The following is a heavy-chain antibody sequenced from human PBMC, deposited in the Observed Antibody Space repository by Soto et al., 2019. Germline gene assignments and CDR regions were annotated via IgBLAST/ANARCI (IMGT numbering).Heavy chain of an antibody. CDR3: ARDGYYDSSGYWIYYFDY. Sequence: ASVKVSCKXSGYTFTGYYMHWVRQAPGQGLEWMGWINPNSGGTNYAQKFQGRVTMTRDTSISTAYMELSRLRSDDTAVYYCARDGYYDSSGYWIYYFDYWGQGTLVTVSS. D-gene: IGHD3-22*01. V-gene: IGHV1-2*02. CDR1: GYTFTGYY. CDR2: INPNSGGT. J-gene: IGHJ4*02.